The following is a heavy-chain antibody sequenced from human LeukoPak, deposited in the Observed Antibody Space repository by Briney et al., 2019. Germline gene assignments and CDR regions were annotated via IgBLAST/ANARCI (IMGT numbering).Heavy chain of an antibody. Sequence: SETLSLTCTVSGGSISSYYWSWIRQPPGKGLEWIGYIYYSGSTNHNPSLKSRVTISVDTSKNQFSLKLSSVTAADTAVYYCASSTSYYDSSGYLADYWGQGTLVTVSS. CDR2: IYYSGST. CDR3: ASSTSYYDSSGYLADY. D-gene: IGHD3-22*01. V-gene: IGHV4-59*08. J-gene: IGHJ4*02. CDR1: GGSISSYY.